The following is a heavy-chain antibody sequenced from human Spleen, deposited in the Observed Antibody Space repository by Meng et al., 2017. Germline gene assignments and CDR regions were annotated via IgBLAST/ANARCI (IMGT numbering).Heavy chain of an antibody. V-gene: IGHV4-31*03. J-gene: IGHJ5*02. CDR1: GGSIMNGGYY. CDR3: VRSSGWVKTGFDP. Sequence: QVQLQESGPGLVRPSQTLSPTCTVSGGSIMNGGYYWSWIRQPPGKGLEWIGEINHSGSTNYNPSLKSRVTISVDTSKNQFSLKLSSVTAADTAVYYCVRSSGWVKTGFDPWGQGTLVTVSS. D-gene: IGHD6-19*01. CDR2: INHSGST.